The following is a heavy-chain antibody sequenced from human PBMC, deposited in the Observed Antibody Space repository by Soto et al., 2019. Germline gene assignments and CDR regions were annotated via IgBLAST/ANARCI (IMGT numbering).Heavy chain of an antibody. D-gene: IGHD3-16*01. V-gene: IGHV3-74*01. CDR1: GFTFTEYW. CDR3: ARGIKNYYGTDV. CDR2: INADGTRT. Sequence: EEHLVESGGGLVQPGGSLRLSCAASGFTFTEYWMHWFRQVPGKGLVWVSRINADGTRTNYADSVKGRFTISRDNAKNTVYLQMNSLRAEDTAVFYCARGIKNYYGTDVWGQGTTVTVSS. J-gene: IGHJ6*02.